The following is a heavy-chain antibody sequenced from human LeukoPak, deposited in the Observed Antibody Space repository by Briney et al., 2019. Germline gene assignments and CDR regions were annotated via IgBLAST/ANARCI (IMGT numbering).Heavy chain of an antibody. D-gene: IGHD6-13*01. Sequence: SETLSLTCTVSGGSISSSSYYWGWIRQPPGKGLEWIGSIYYSGSTYYNPSLKSRVTISVDTSKNQFSLKLSSVTAADTAVYYCARSKAGLYYFDYWGQGTLVTVPS. V-gene: IGHV4-39*01. CDR2: IYYSGST. CDR3: ARSKAGLYYFDY. CDR1: GGSISSSSYY. J-gene: IGHJ4*02.